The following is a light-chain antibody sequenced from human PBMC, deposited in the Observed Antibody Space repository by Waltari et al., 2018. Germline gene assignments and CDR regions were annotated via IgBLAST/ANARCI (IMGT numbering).Light chain of an antibody. CDR1: QSLVHTDGRTY. J-gene: IGKJ1*01. CDR2: ENS. V-gene: IGKV2-29*02. Sequence: DVVMTQTPLSLSVTPGQPASISCKSTQSLVHTDGRTYFYWFLQRPGQSPQLLISENSNRFSGVTDRVSVSVSGTDFTLHISRVEAEYVGVYYCMHAIQLPRSFGQGTRVEIK. CDR3: MHAIQLPRS.